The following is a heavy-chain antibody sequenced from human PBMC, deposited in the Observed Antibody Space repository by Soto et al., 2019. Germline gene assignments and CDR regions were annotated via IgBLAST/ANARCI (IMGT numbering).Heavy chain of an antibody. J-gene: IGHJ4*02. CDR2: IYSDATT. D-gene: IGHD6-6*01. Sequence: EVQLVETGGGLIQPGGSLRLSCAASGFTVSSNYMNWVRQAPGKGLEWLSIIYSDATTYYADSVKGRFTISRDNFKNTLYLQMNNLRAEDTAVDYCAILSNWGQGTLVTVSS. V-gene: IGHV3-53*02. CDR1: GFTVSSNY. CDR3: AILSN.